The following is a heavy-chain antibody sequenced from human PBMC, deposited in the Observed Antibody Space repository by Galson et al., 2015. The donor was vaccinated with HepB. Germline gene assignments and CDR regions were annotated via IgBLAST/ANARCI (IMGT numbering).Heavy chain of an antibody. CDR2: ISGSGGST. D-gene: IGHD3-22*01. CDR1: GFTFSSYA. J-gene: IGHJ4*02. Sequence: SLRLSCAASGFTFSSYAMSWVRQAPGKGLEWVSAISGSGGSTNYADSVKGRFTISRDNSKNTLYLQVNSLGAEDTAVYYCAKGPYDRSGYHVDYWGQGTLVTVSS. V-gene: IGHV3-23*01. CDR3: AKGPYDRSGYHVDY.